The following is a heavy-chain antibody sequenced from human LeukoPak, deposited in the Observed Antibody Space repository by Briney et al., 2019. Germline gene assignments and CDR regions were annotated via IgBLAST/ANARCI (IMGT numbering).Heavy chain of an antibody. J-gene: IGHJ6*03. Sequence: SETLSLTCTVSGGSISSYYWSWIRQPPGKGLEWIGYIYYSGSTNYNPSLKSRVTISVDTSKNQFSLKLSSVTAADTAVYYCARRYSSSPNYYYYYMDVWGKGTTVTIFS. V-gene: IGHV4-59*01. CDR1: GGSISSYY. CDR2: IYYSGST. D-gene: IGHD6-13*01. CDR3: ARRYSSSPNYYYYYMDV.